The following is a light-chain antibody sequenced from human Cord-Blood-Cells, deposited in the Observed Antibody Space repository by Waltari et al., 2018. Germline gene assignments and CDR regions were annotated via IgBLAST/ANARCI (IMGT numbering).Light chain of an antibody. J-gene: IGKJ1*01. CDR2: GAS. CDR1: QSVSSN. V-gene: IGKV3-15*01. Sequence: EIVMQQSPATLSVSPGERAPLSCRASQSVSSNLAWYQQKPGQAPRLLIYGASTRATGIPARFSGSGSGTEFTLTISSLQSEDFAVYYCQQYNNWPRTFGQGTKVEIE. CDR3: QQYNNWPRT.